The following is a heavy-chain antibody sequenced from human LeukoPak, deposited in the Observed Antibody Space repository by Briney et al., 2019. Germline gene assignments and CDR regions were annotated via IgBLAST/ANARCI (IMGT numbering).Heavy chain of an antibody. J-gene: IGHJ1*01. V-gene: IGHV3-11*05. CDR1: GFTFSDYY. CDR3: ARVAYGDYDAEYFQH. Sequence: KPGGSLRLSCAASGFTFSDYYMSWIRHAPPKGLEWVSYISSSSSYTNYADSVKGRFTISRDNAKNSLYLQMNSLRAEDTAVYYCARVAYGDYDAEYFQHWGQGTLVTVSS. D-gene: IGHD4-17*01. CDR2: ISSSSSYT.